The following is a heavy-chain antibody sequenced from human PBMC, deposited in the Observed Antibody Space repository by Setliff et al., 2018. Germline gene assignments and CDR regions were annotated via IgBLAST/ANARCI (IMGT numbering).Heavy chain of an antibody. V-gene: IGHV3-48*01. CDR2: ISTGSTTM. J-gene: IGHJ3*01. D-gene: IGHD6-6*01. CDR3: VRARAVIISAAFDL. Sequence: GESLKISCAASGFTFRHYVMHWVRQAPGKGLEWVSYISTGSTTMYHGDSVKGRFTISRDNGKNSLFLQMTSLRVEDTAVYYCVRARAVIISAAFDLWGLGTAVTVSS. CDR1: GFTFRHYV.